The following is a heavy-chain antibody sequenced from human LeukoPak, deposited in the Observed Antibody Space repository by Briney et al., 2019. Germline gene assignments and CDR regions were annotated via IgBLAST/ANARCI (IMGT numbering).Heavy chain of an antibody. J-gene: IGHJ6*02. V-gene: IGHV1-24*01. CDR2: FAPEDGET. CDR1: GYTLTELS. CDR3: ATRLPRYSSSWHYYYYGMDV. D-gene: IGHD6-13*01. Sequence: GASVKVSCKVSGYTLTELSMHWVRQAPGKGLEWRGGFAPEDGETIYAQKFQGRVTMTEDTSTDTAYMELSSLRSEDTAVYYCATRLPRYSSSWHYYYYGMDVWGQGTTVTVSS.